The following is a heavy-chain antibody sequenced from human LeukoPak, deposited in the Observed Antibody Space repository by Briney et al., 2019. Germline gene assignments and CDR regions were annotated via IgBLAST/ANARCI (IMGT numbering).Heavy chain of an antibody. CDR3: ARRRLEILLGSYRYPPYYFDY. V-gene: IGHV4-34*01. CDR2: INHSGST. J-gene: IGHJ4*02. D-gene: IGHD3-16*02. CDR1: GGSFSGYY. Sequence: SETLSLTCAVYGGSFSGYYWSWIRQPPGKGLEWIGEINHSGSTNYNPSLKSRVTISVDTSKNQFSLKLSSVTAADTAVYYCARRRLEILLGSYRYPPYYFDYWGQGTLVTVSS.